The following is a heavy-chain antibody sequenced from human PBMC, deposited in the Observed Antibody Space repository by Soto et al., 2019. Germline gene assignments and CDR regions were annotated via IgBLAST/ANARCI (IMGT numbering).Heavy chain of an antibody. V-gene: IGHV5-51*01. Sequence: ESLKVSFKGCGYRFASYWIVWVRQMPGKGLEWMGIIYPGDSDTRYSPSFQGQVTISADKSISTAYLQWSSLKASDTAMYYCARSRAGANYYGMDVWGQGTTVTVSS. CDR1: GYRFASYW. CDR2: IYPGDSDT. J-gene: IGHJ6*02. CDR3: ARSRAGANYYGMDV. D-gene: IGHD1-26*01.